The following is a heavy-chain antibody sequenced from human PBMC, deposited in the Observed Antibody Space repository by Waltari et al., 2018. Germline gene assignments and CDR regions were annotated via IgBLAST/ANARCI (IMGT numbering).Heavy chain of an antibody. CDR3: ARDYILTGPSVDHYYYYGMDV. D-gene: IGHD3-9*01. V-gene: IGHV4-59*01. Sequence: QVQLQESGPGLVKPSETLSLTCTVSGGSISSYYSSWIRQPPGKGLEWIGYIYYSGSTNYNPSLKSRVTISVDTSKNQFSLKLSSVTAADTAVYYCARDYILTGPSVDHYYYYGMDVWGQGTTVTVSS. CDR1: GGSISSYY. J-gene: IGHJ6*02. CDR2: IYYSGST.